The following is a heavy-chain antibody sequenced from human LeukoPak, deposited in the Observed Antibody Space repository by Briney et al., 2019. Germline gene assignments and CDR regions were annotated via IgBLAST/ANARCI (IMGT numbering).Heavy chain of an antibody. D-gene: IGHD6-19*01. V-gene: IGHV3-30*03. CDR3: ARLSSSGWYWATDAFDI. CDR1: GFTFSSYG. Sequence: HPGGSLRLSCAASGFTFSSYGMHWVRQAPGKGLEWVAVISYDGSNKYYADSVKGRFTISRDNSKNTLYLQMNSLRAEDTAVYYCARLSSSGWYWATDAFDIWGQGTMVTVSS. J-gene: IGHJ3*02. CDR2: ISYDGSNK.